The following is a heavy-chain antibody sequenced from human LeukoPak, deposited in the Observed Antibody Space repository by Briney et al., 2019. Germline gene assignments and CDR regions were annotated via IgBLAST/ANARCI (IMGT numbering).Heavy chain of an antibody. V-gene: IGHV3-33*01. CDR3: AGSIAVAGTIDY. Sequence: TGRSLRLSCAASGFTFSSYGMHWVRQAPGKGLEWVAVIWYDGSNKYYADSVKGGFTISRDKSKNTLYLQMNSLRAEETAVYYCAGSIAVAGTIDYWGQGTLVTVSS. D-gene: IGHD6-19*01. CDR2: IWYDGSNK. J-gene: IGHJ4*02. CDR1: GFTFSSYG.